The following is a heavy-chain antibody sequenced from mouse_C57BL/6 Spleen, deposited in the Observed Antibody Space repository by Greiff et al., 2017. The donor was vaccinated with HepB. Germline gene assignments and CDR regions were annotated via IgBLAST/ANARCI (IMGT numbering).Heavy chain of an antibody. CDR3: ASSVGNYYGSGYAMDY. V-gene: IGHV1-82*01. Sequence: VQLQQSGPELVKPGASVKISCKASGYAFSSSWMNWVKQRPGKGLEWIGRIYPGDGDTNYNGKFKGKATLTADKSYSTAYMQLSSLTSEDSAVYFCASSVGNYYGSGYAMDYWGQGTSVTVSS. CDR2: IYPGDGDT. J-gene: IGHJ4*01. D-gene: IGHD1-1*01. CDR1: GYAFSSSW.